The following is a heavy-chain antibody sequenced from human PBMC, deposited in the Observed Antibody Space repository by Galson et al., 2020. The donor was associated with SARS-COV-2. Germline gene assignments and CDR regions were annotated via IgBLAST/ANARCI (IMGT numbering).Heavy chain of an antibody. CDR3: ATGPSMCSSTNCPPNWFDP. CDR1: GYTLTELS. CDR2: FDPEDGET. V-gene: IGHV1-24*01. D-gene: IGHD2-2*01. Sequence: ASVKVSCKVSGYTLTELSMHWVRQAPGKGLEWMGGFDPEDGETIYAQKFQGRVTMTEDTSTDTAYMELSSLRSEDTAVYYCATGPSMCSSTNCPPNWFDPWGQGTLVTVSS. J-gene: IGHJ5*02.